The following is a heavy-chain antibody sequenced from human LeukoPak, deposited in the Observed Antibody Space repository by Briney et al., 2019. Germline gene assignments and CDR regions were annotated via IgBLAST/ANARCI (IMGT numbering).Heavy chain of an antibody. V-gene: IGHV3-20*04. CDR1: GLTCGGYG. Sequence: PGGYLRLSWAASGLTCGGYGKSCARQAPGKGLEWLSGINWDGVSTGYADSVKGRFTISRDNAKNSLYLQMNSLRAEDTALYYCARPGAGKLDFDYWGQGTLVTVSS. D-gene: IGHD6-13*01. J-gene: IGHJ4*02. CDR2: INWDGVST. CDR3: ARPGAGKLDFDY.